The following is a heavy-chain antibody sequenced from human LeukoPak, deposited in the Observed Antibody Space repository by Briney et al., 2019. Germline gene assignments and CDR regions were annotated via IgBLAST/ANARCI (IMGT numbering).Heavy chain of an antibody. Sequence: GGSLRLSCVASGFTFSSYSMNWVRQAPGKGLEWVSYISSGSSSIYYADSVKGRFTISRDNAKNSLYLQMSSLRAEDTAVYYCARDTNWNDFDYWGQGTLVTVSS. CDR1: GFTFSSYS. CDR2: ISSGSSSI. D-gene: IGHD1-1*01. J-gene: IGHJ4*02. CDR3: ARDTNWNDFDY. V-gene: IGHV3-48*01.